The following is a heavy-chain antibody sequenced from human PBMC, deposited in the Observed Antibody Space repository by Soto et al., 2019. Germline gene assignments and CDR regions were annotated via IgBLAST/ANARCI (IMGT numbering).Heavy chain of an antibody. CDR3: AKDLGFGYIVVVVAAVAFDY. J-gene: IGHJ4*02. Sequence: GGSLRLSCAASGFTFSSYAMSWVRQAPGKGLEWVSAISGSGGSTYYADSVKGRFTISRDNSKNTLYLQMNSLRAEETAVYYCAKDLGFGYIVVVVAAVAFDYWGQGTLVTVSS. D-gene: IGHD2-15*01. CDR2: ISGSGGST. CDR1: GFTFSSYA. V-gene: IGHV3-23*01.